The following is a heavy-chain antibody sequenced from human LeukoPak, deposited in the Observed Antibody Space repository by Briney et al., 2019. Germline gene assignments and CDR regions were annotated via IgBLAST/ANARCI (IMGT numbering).Heavy chain of an antibody. D-gene: IGHD4-17*01. CDR2: IIPIFGTA. J-gene: IGHJ4*02. CDR1: GGTFSSYA. CDR3: ASGARGDYGVN. Sequence: ASVKVSCKASGGTFSSYAISWVRQAPGQGLEWMGGIIPIFGTANYAQKFQGRVTITTDESTSTAYMELSSLRSEDTAVYYCASGARGDYGVNWGQGTLVTVSS. V-gene: IGHV1-69*05.